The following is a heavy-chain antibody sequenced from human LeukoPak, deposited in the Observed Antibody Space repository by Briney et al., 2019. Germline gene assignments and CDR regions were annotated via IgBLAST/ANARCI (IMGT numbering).Heavy chain of an antibody. J-gene: IGHJ4*02. V-gene: IGHV4-39*07. CDR2: IYHSGST. CDR1: GGSISSSNYY. CDR3: ARANYGSGSYYGY. D-gene: IGHD3-10*01. Sequence: SETLSLTCTVSGGSISSSNYYWGWIRQPPGKGLEWIGSIYHSGSTYYNPSLKSRVTISVDTSKNQFSLKLSSVTAADAAVYYCARANYGSGSYYGYWGQGTLVTVSS.